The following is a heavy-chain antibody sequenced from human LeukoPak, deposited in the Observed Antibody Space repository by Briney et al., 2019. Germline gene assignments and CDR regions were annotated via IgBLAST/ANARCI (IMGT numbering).Heavy chain of an antibody. CDR1: GGSISSYY. J-gene: IGHJ5*02. Sequence: SDTLSLTCTVAGGSISSYYWSWIRQHPGKGLEWIGYIYYSGSTNYNPSLKSRVTISVDTSKNQFSLKLSSVTAADTDVYYCARGYSSSWFDDGVSLNWFDPWGQGTLVTVSS. V-gene: IGHV4-59*07. D-gene: IGHD6-13*01. CDR3: ARGYSSSWFDDGVSLNWFDP. CDR2: IYYSGST.